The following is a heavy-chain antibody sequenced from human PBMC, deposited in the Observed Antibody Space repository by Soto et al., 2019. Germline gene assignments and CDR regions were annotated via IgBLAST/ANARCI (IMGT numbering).Heavy chain of an antibody. D-gene: IGHD6-13*01. V-gene: IGHV3-30-3*01. CDR1: GFTFKHNA. J-gene: IGHJ4*02. Sequence: QVQLVESGGGVDQRGRSLTIFCTASGFTFKHNAMHWIRQAPGKGLEWVADISYDGSTKNYADSVKGRFTISRDNSKNTLSLQMSALKGEDTAIYYCAREGIAESGPNYYDFWGQGTLVAVSS. CDR2: ISYDGSTK. CDR3: AREGIAESGPNYYDF.